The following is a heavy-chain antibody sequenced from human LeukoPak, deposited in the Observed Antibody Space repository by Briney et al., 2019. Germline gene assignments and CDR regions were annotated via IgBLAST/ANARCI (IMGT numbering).Heavy chain of an antibody. CDR3: ASLPSGNYYGSGSYYRSVYFDY. D-gene: IGHD3-10*01. Sequence: SETLSLTCAVYGGSFSGYYWSWIRQPPGKGLEWIGEINHSGSTNYNPSLKNRVTISVDTSKNQFSLKLSSVTAADTAVYYCASLPSGNYYGSGSYYRSVYFDYWGQGTLVTVSS. J-gene: IGHJ4*02. CDR1: GGSFSGYY. CDR2: INHSGST. V-gene: IGHV4-34*01.